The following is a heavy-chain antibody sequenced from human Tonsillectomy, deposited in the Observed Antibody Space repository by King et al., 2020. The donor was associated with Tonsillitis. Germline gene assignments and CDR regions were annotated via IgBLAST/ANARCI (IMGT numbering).Heavy chain of an antibody. V-gene: IGHV1-69*04. J-gene: IGHJ4*02. CDR2: IIPILDIA. Sequence: DQLVQSGAEVKKPESSVKVSCKASGGTFSSYAINWVRQAPGQGLEWMGRIIPILDIAHYAQKFQGRVTIIADKSTSTAYMELSSLRSEDTAVYYCSCETKDYDSRGSYQSPNDYWCQGTLVTVSA. CDR3: SCETKDYDSRGSYQSPNDY. D-gene: IGHD3-22*01. CDR1: GGTFSSYA.